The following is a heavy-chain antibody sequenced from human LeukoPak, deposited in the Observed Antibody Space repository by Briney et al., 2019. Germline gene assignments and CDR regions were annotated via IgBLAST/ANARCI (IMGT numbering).Heavy chain of an antibody. CDR3: SNWDGAAFDF. V-gene: IGHV3-15*01. Sequence: GGSLRLSCAASGLTFSDAWMNWVRQAPGKGLEWVGRILSKGNGGTTDYAAPVKGRFTISRDDSKNTLYLQMNSLMTEDTAVYYWSNWDGAAFDFWGQGTLVNVS. J-gene: IGHJ4*02. D-gene: IGHD5-24*01. CDR2: ILSKGNGGTT. CDR1: GLTFSDAW.